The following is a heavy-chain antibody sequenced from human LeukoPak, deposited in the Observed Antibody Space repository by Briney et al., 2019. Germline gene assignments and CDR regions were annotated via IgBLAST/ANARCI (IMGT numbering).Heavy chain of an antibody. CDR2: ISSSSSTI. CDR3: ARDKWRLQQLVLLDY. CDR1: GFTFSRYS. V-gene: IGHV3-48*01. Sequence: PGGSLRLSCAASGFTFSRYSMNWVRQAPGKGLEWVSYISSSSSTIYYADSVKGRFTISRDNAKNSLYLQMNSLRAEDTAVYYCARDKWRLQQLVLLDYWGQGTLVTVSS. J-gene: IGHJ4*02. D-gene: IGHD6-13*01.